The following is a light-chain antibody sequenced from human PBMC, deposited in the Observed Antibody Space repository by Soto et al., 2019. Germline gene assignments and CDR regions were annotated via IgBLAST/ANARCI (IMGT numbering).Light chain of an antibody. CDR3: QQYSSSPIT. Sequence: EIGLTQSPATLSLSQGGRPTVSCRASQSVSLSLAWYQQKPGQAPRLLIYDASSRATGIPDRFSGGGSGTDFSLTISRLDPEDFAVYYCQQYSSSPITFGQGTRLEI. V-gene: IGKV3-20*01. CDR2: DAS. CDR1: QSVSLS. J-gene: IGKJ5*01.